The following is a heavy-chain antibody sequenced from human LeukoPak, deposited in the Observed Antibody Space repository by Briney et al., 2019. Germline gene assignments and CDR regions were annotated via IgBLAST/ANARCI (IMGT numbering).Heavy chain of an antibody. J-gene: IGHJ4*02. V-gene: IGHV3-30*18. CDR2: ISYDGSNK. D-gene: IGHD5-18*01. CDR3: AKGEGGYSYGYFDY. CDR1: GFDFGDSV. Sequence: GESLKLSCAATGFDFGDSVMHWVRQAPGKGLEWVAVISYDGSNKYYADSVKGRFTISRDNSKNTLYLQMNSLRAEDTAVYYCAKGEGGYSYGYFDYWGQGTLVTVSS.